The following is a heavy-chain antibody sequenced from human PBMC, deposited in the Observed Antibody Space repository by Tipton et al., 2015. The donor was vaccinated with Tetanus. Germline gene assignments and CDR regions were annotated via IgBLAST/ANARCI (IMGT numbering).Heavy chain of an antibody. Sequence: SLRLSCVASGFTFSTYNMNWVRQAPGKGLEWVSSISRSGAYIFYADSVRGRFTISRDNAKNSLFLQMDSLRAEDTALYYCAREPSHIAAPGSAFDNWGQGALLTVSS. CDR2: ISRSGAYI. CDR3: AREPSHIAAPGSAFDN. CDR1: GFTFSTYN. J-gene: IGHJ4*02. V-gene: IGHV3-21*01. D-gene: IGHD6-13*01.